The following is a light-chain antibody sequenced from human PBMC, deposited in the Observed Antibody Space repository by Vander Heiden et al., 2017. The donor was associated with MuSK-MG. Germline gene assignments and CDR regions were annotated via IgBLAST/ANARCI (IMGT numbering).Light chain of an antibody. Sequence: DIQMTQSPSSLSSSVGDRVTLTCRASQGISNYLAWYQQKPGKVPKLLIYGASTLQSGVPSRCSGSGSGTDFTLIISSLQPEDVATYYCQKDNSAPFTFGPGTKVDIK. J-gene: IGKJ3*01. CDR1: QGISNY. CDR2: GAS. CDR3: QKDNSAPFT. V-gene: IGKV1-27*01.